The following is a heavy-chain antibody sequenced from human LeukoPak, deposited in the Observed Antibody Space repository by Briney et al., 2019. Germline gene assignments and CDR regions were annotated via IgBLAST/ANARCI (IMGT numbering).Heavy chain of an antibody. D-gene: IGHD3-9*01. Sequence: SETLSLTCSVSGGSMSSFYWSWIRQPPGKGLEWIGSIYDSGSTNYSPSLKSRVTISVDTSKNQFSLRLSSVTVADTAVYYCARGNGISFDYWGQGTLVTVSS. CDR2: IYDSGST. V-gene: IGHV4-59*01. CDR3: ARGNGISFDY. CDR1: GGSMSSFY. J-gene: IGHJ4*02.